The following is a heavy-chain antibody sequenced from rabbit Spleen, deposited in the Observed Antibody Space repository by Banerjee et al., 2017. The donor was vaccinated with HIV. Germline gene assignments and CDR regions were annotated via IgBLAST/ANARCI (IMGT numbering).Heavy chain of an antibody. CDR3: ARETSSGWGIVSFYFSL. CDR1: GFSFSSIYW. V-gene: IGHV1S45*01. D-gene: IGHD4-1*01. J-gene: IGHJ4*01. CDR2: IYGGSSGST. Sequence: QEQLVESGGGLVQPEGSLTLTCTASGFSFSSIYWICWVRQAPGKGLEWIACIYGGSSGSTYYASWAKGRFTISKTSSTTVTLQMTSLTAADTATYFCARETSSGWGIVSFYFSLWGQGTLVTVS.